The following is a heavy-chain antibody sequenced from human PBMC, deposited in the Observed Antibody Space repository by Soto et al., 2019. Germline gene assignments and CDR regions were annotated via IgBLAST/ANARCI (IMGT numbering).Heavy chain of an antibody. D-gene: IGHD6-19*01. V-gene: IGHV1-69*01. CDR3: ARAEPRGGWHDY. Sequence: QVQLVQSGAEVKKPGSSVKVSCKASGGTFSSYAISWVRQAPGQGLEWMGGIIPMFGTANYAQKFQGRVTITADESTSTAYMELSSLRSEDTVVYYYARAEPRGGWHDYWGQGTLVTVSS. CDR2: IIPMFGTA. CDR1: GGTFSSYA. J-gene: IGHJ4*02.